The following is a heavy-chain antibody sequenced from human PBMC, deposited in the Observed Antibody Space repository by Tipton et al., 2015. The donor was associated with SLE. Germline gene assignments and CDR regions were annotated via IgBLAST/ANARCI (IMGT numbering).Heavy chain of an antibody. J-gene: IGHJ5*02. CDR3: ARISGDYGTGLLWFDP. Sequence: QVQLVQSGPEVKKPGASVKVSCKASGYTFTSYDINWVRQATGQGLEWMGWMNPNSGNTGYAQKFQGRVTMTRNTSISTAYMELSSLRSEDTAVYYCARISGDYGTGLLWFDPWGQGTLVTVSS. CDR1: GYTFTSYD. D-gene: IGHD4-17*01. CDR2: MNPNSGNT. V-gene: IGHV1-8*01.